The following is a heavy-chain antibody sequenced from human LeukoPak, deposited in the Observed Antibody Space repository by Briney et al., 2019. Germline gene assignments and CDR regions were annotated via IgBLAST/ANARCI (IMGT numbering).Heavy chain of an antibody. D-gene: IGHD3-22*01. CDR2: INWNGGST. CDR1: GFNFDDYG. J-gene: IGHJ4*02. V-gene: IGHV3-20*04. CDR3: ARDLIYYDSSGYYPGKIYFDY. Sequence: GGSLRLSCAASGFNFDDYGMSWVRQAPGKGLEWVSGINWNGGSTGYADSVKGRFTISRDNAKNSLYLQMNSLRAEDTALYYCARDLIYYDSSGYYPGKIYFDYWGQGTLVTVSS.